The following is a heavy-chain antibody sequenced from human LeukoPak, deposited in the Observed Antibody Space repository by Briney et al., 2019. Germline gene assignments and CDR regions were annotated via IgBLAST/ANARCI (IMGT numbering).Heavy chain of an antibody. CDR3: ARDRSIPAVWWSYRVKSPLDY. Sequence: VASVKVSCKASVGSFSSYAISWVRRAPGQGLEWVGGMIPIFGTANYAQKFQCRITIPTDESTSTAYMELSSLRSEDTAVYYCARDRSIPAVWWSYRVKSPLDYWGQGTLVTVSS. CDR1: VGSFSSYA. CDR2: MIPIFGTA. D-gene: IGHD3-16*02. J-gene: IGHJ4*02. V-gene: IGHV1-69*05.